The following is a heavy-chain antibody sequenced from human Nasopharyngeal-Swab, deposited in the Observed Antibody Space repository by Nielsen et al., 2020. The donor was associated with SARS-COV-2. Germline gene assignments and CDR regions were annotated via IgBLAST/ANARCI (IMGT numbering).Heavy chain of an antibody. J-gene: IGHJ4*02. Sequence: GESLKISCAASGFTFSSYGMHWVRQAPGKGLEWVAVISYDGSNKYYADSVKGRFTIFRDNSKNTLYLQMNSLRAEDTAVYYCAKGIAEPNFDYWGQGTLVTVSS. D-gene: IGHD6-13*01. CDR1: GFTFSSYG. CDR3: AKGIAEPNFDY. CDR2: ISYDGSNK. V-gene: IGHV3-30*18.